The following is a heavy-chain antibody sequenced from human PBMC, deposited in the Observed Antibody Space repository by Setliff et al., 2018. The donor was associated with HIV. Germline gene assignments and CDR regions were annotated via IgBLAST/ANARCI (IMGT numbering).Heavy chain of an antibody. CDR2: IYYSGST. Sequence: PSETLSLTCAVYGGSFSGYYWSWIRQPPGKGLEWIGNIYYSGSTYYNPSLKSRVTISVDTSRNQFSLKLSSATAADAAVYYCAGSIVVVTAAPLTWGQGTLVTVSS. CDR3: AGSIVVVTAAPLT. CDR1: GGSFSGYY. J-gene: IGHJ5*02. V-gene: IGHV4-34*01. D-gene: IGHD2-21*02.